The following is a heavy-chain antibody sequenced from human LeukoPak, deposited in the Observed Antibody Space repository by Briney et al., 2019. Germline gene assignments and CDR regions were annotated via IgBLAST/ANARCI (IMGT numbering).Heavy chain of an antibody. J-gene: IGHJ5*02. D-gene: IGHD3-16*01. Sequence: WGSLSLTCAVYGGSFSGYYWSWIRQAPGKGLEWIGEINHSGSANYNPSLKSRVTISVDTYKNQFSLKLSSVTAADTAVYYCAGSDGDLHRTGFDPWGQGTLVTVSS. CDR3: AGSDGDLHRTGFDP. CDR1: GGSFSGYY. V-gene: IGHV4-34*01. CDR2: INHSGSA.